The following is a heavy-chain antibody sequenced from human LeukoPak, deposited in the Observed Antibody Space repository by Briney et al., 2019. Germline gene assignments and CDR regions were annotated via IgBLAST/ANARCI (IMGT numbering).Heavy chain of an antibody. CDR3: ARDGDSNYPSY. CDR1: GFIVSSNY. J-gene: IGHJ4*02. D-gene: IGHD4-11*01. Sequence: GGSLRLSCAASGFIVSSNYMNWVRQAPGKGLEWVSVIYTDGSTYYADSVKGRFTISRDISRNTVHLQMNSLRAGDTAVYYCARDGDSNYPSYWGQGTLVTVSS. CDR2: IYTDGST. V-gene: IGHV3-53*01.